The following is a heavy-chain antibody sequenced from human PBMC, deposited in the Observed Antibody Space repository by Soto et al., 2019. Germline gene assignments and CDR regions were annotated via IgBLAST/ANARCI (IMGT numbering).Heavy chain of an antibody. CDR2: IIPICTRT. V-gene: IGHV1-69*01. CDR1: GGTFSTSS. J-gene: IGHJ4*02. CDR3: ARDVVRSTAGDS. Sequence: QLQLVQSGTEVKEPGSSVKVSCKASGGTFSTSSFVWVRQGPGQGLGWMGGIIPICTRTNFAQKFQGRVTFSADESTRTTYMELRSLTSEDTAIYYCARDVVRSTAGDSWGQGTLVTVSS. D-gene: IGHD2-15*01.